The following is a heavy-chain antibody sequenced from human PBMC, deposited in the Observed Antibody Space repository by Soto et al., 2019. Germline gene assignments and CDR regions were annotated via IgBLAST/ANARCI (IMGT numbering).Heavy chain of an antibody. CDR1: GYTFTSYA. V-gene: IGHV1-3*01. J-gene: IGHJ6*02. CDR3: ARDKRYCSSTSCYPGMDV. Sequence: ASVKVSCKASGYTFTSYAMHWVRQAPGQRLEWMGWINAGNGNTKYSQKFQGRVTITRDTSASTAYMELSSLRSEDTAVYYCARDKRYCSSTSCYPGMDVWGQGTTVTVS. D-gene: IGHD2-2*01. CDR2: INAGNGNT.